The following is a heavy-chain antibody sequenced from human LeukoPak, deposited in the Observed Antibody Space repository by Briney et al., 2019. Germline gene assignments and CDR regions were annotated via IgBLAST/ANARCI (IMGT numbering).Heavy chain of an antibody. CDR3: AKDGASMVATGYFDY. V-gene: IGHV3-11*04. CDR2: ISSSGSTI. D-gene: IGHD5-12*01. Sequence: GGSLRLSCAASGFTFSDYYMSWIRQAPGKGLEWVSYISSSGSTIYYADSVKGRFTISRDNAKNSLYLQMSSLRAEDTAVYYCAKDGASMVATGYFDYWGQGTLVTVSS. J-gene: IGHJ4*02. CDR1: GFTFSDYY.